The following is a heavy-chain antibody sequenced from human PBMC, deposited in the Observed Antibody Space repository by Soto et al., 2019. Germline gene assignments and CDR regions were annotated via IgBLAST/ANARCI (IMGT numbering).Heavy chain of an antibody. CDR2: INPKSGGT. J-gene: IGHJ6*02. CDR3: ARGDSTDCSNGVCSFFYDHDMDV. Sequence: ASVKVSCKASGYSFTDYHIHWVRQAPGQELEWLGRINPKSGGTSTAQKFQGWVTMTTDTSISTASMELTRLTSDDTAIYYCARGDSTDCSNGVCSFFYDHDMDVWGQGTTVTVSS. D-gene: IGHD2-8*01. CDR1: GYSFTDYH. V-gene: IGHV1-2*04.